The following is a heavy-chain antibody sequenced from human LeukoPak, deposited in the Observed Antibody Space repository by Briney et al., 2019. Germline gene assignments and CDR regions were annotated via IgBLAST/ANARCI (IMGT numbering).Heavy chain of an antibody. D-gene: IGHD1/OR15-1a*01. CDR2: IDSDGSST. CDR1: GLTLSGYW. J-gene: IGHJ4*02. CDR3: STVEHF. V-gene: IGHV3-74*01. Sequence: HTGGSLRLSCSASGLTLSGYWMHWVRQIPGKGLVWVSRIDSDGSSTSYADSVKGRFTISRDDVKNMLYLQMNSLRVEDTGLYYCSTVEHFWGQGTLVTVSS.